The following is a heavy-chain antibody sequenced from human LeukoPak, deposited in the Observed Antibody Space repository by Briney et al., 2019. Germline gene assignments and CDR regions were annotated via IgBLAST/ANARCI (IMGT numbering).Heavy chain of an antibody. D-gene: IGHD2-8*01. J-gene: IGHJ3*01. Sequence: QPGRSLRLSCTTSGFTFGDYAMSWVRQAPRKGLEWVDFIRSKSHGGTTDYAASVKGRFIISRDDSKSIAYLQMDSLKTEDTAVYYCARDKMAENDVLDVWGQGTMVTVSS. V-gene: IGHV3-49*04. CDR2: IRSKSHGGTT. CDR3: ARDKMAENDVLDV. CDR1: GFTFGDYA.